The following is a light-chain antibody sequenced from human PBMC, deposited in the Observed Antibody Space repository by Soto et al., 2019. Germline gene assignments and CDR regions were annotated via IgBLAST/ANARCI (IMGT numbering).Light chain of an antibody. CDR3: CSYAGSSTWV. Sequence: QSVLTQPASVSGSPGQSITISCTGTSSDVGSSNLVSCYQQHPGKAPKLMIYEGSERPSGVSDRFSGSKTGNTASLTISGLQAEDEGDYYCCSYAGSSTWVFGGGTKLTVL. CDR2: EGS. CDR1: SSDVGSSNL. J-gene: IGLJ3*02. V-gene: IGLV2-23*01.